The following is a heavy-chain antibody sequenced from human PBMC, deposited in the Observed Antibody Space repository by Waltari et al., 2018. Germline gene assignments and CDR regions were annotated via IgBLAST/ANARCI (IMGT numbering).Heavy chain of an antibody. CDR3: TKTSLSVWSDY. CDR1: GYRFANSW. D-gene: IGHD6-19*01. V-gene: IGHV5-51*01. Sequence: EVQLVQSGPEVRKPGESLKISCKSFGYRFANSWIGWVRQRPGKGLEWIGIIYPGDSEARYSPSFEGQVTISADKSINTAYLQWDSLRASDTAMYYCTKTSLSVWSDYWGQGTLVRVSS. J-gene: IGHJ4*02. CDR2: IYPGDSEA.